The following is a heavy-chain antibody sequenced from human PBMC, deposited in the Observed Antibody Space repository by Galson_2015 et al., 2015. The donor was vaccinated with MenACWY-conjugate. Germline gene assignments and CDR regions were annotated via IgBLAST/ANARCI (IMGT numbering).Heavy chain of an antibody. CDR3: ARVGGSSLAPFDY. CDR2: IYSGGDT. D-gene: IGHD6-6*01. Sequence: SLRLSCATSALSVGSNYMSWVRQAPGKGLEWVSIIYSGGDTYYADSVKGRFTISRDNSKNTLYLQMNYLRAEDTAVYYCARVGGSSLAPFDYSGQGTLVTVSS. CDR1: ALSVGSNY. J-gene: IGHJ4*02. V-gene: IGHV3-53*01.